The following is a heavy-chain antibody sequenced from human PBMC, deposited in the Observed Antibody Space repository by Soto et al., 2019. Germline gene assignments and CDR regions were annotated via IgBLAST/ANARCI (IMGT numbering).Heavy chain of an antibody. V-gene: IGHV1-46*01. Sequence: ASVKVSCKASGYTFTSYYMHWVRQAPGQGLEWMGIINPSGGSTSYAQKFKGRVTMTRDTSTSTVYMELSSLRSEDTAVYYCAREGADFWSGYYDNWFDPWGQGTLVTVSS. CDR2: INPSGGST. D-gene: IGHD3-3*01. J-gene: IGHJ5*02. CDR1: GYTFTSYY. CDR3: AREGADFWSGYYDNWFDP.